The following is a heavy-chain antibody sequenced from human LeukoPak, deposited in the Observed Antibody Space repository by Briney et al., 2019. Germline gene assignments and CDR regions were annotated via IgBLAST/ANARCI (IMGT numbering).Heavy chain of an antibody. CDR3: ARGDGYNDAEYLQH. J-gene: IGHJ1*01. Sequence: GESLRLSCAASGFTFSSYGRPWFRQAPGKGLEGVAVIWYDGSNKYYGDSVKGRFTISRDNSKKTLYLQMNSLRVEDTAVYYRARGDGYNDAEYLQHWGQGTLVTVS. D-gene: IGHD5-24*01. CDR2: IWYDGSNK. V-gene: IGHV3-33*01. CDR1: GFTFSSYG.